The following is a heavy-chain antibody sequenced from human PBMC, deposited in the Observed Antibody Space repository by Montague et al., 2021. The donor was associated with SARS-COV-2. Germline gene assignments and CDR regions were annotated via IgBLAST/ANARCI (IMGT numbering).Heavy chain of an antibody. CDR2: IYNSGTT. V-gene: IGHV4-39*07. Sequence: SETLSLTCTVSGDSTSCPNCYWGWIRQAPGKGLDWIGTIYNSGTTYYNPSLKSRLTISVDKTKNQFSLKVMSVTAADTALYYCVGRGLIVDRGVPEDFEEWGHGTLVGVS. CDR1: GDSTSCPNCY. J-gene: IGHJ4*01. D-gene: IGHD3-10*01. CDR3: VGRGLIVDRGVPEDFEE.